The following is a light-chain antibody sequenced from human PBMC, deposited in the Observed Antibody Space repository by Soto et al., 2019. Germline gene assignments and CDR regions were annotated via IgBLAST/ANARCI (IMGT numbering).Light chain of an antibody. CDR1: QSVSIN. V-gene: IGKV3-15*01. Sequence: EIGMTQSPATLSVSPGERATLSCRASQSVSINFAWYQQKPGQAPRLLSYGASTRATGIPARFSGSGSGTEFTLTISSLQSEDFAVYYCQQFDKWPTTFGQGTKV. CDR3: QQFDKWPTT. J-gene: IGKJ1*01. CDR2: GAS.